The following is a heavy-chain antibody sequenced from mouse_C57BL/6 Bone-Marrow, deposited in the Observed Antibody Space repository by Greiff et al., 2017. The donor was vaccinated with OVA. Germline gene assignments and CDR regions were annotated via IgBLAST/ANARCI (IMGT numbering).Heavy chain of an antibody. J-gene: IGHJ4*01. CDR1: GFSFNTYA. CDR3: VRHGYYAMDY. Sequence: EVQLVESGGGLVQPKGSLKLSCAASGFSFNTYAMNWVRQAPGKGLEWVARIRSKSNNYATYYDDSVKDRFTISRDDSESMLYLQMNNLKTEDTAMYYCVRHGYYAMDYWGQGTSVTVSS. V-gene: IGHV10-1*01. CDR2: IRSKSNNYAT.